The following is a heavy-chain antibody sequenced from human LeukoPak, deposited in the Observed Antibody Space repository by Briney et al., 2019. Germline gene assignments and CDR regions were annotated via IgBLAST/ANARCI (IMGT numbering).Heavy chain of an antibody. CDR1: GGSISSSSYY. CDR2: IYYRGST. V-gene: IGHV4-39*01. CDR3: ARHDPYPSHPQPHGFDV. Sequence: SETLSLTCTVSGGSISSSSYYWVWIRQPPGKRLEWSGSIYYRGSTYYNPSLRIRVAISVDTSKNPFSLTLSYVTAADSAVYFCARHDPYPSHPQPHGFDVWGQGAMVTVSS. J-gene: IGHJ3*01.